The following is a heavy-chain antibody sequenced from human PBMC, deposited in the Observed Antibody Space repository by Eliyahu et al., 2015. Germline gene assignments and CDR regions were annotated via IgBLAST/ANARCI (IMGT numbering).Heavy chain of an antibody. CDR1: GYTFPAFY. D-gene: IGHD4-17*01. V-gene: IGHV1-2*02. J-gene: IGHJ3*01. Sequence: VQLVQSGAAVKTPGASVKVSCKASGYTFPAFYIHWVRQAPGQGLEWLGWFNPNNDGINYAQRFQGRVTMTKDASITTAYLELHTLRSDDTAVYYCARTYGDYQGHGLDVWGGGTVVTVSS. CDR2: FNPNNDGI. CDR3: ARTYGDYQGHGLDV.